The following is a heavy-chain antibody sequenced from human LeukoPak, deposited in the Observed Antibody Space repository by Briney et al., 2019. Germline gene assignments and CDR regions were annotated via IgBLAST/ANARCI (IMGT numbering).Heavy chain of an antibody. CDR3: VRGLSGGNSIGY. J-gene: IGHJ4*02. D-gene: IGHD4-23*01. CDR2: INPNSGGT. Sequence: ASVKVSCKASGYTFTGYYMHWVRQAPGQGLELMGWINPNSGGTNYAQKFQGRVTMTRDTSISTAYMELSRLRSDDTAVYYCVRGLSGGNSIGYWGQGTLVTVSS. V-gene: IGHV1-2*02. CDR1: GYTFTGYY.